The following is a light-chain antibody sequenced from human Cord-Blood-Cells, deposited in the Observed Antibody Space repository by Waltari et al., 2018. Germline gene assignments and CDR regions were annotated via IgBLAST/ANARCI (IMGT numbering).Light chain of an antibody. CDR2: DAS. CDR3: QQRSNWPPGGT. CDR1: QSVSSY. J-gene: IGKJ1*01. Sequence: EIVLTQSPATLSLSHGERATLSCRASQSVSSYLAWYQQKPGQAPRLLIYDASNRATGIPARFSGSGSGTDFTLTISSLEPEDFAVYYCQQRSNWPPGGTFGQGTKVEIK. V-gene: IGKV3-11*01.